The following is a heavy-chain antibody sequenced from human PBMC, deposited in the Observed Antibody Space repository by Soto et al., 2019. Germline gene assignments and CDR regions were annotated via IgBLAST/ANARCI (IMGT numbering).Heavy chain of an antibody. CDR3: ASLPFRDDFWSGYPPDY. CDR1: GFTFSSYS. J-gene: IGHJ4*02. V-gene: IGHV3-30-3*01. CDR2: ISYDGSNK. D-gene: IGHD3-3*01. Sequence: GGSLRLSCAASGFTFSSYSMHWVRQAPGKGLEWVAVISYDGSNKYYADSVKGRFTISRDNSKNTLYLQMNSLRAEDTAVYYCASLPFRDDFWSGYPPDYWGQGTLVTVS.